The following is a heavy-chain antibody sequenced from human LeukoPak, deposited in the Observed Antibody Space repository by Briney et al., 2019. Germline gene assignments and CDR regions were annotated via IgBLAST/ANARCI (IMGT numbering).Heavy chain of an antibody. CDR2: INPSGGST. CDR1: GYTFTSYY. V-gene: IGHV1-46*01. Sequence: ASVKVSCKASGYTFTSYYMHWVRQAPGQGLEWMGIINPSGGSTSYAQEFQGRVTMTRDTSTSTVYMELSSLRSEDTAVYYCARDTGGPDVGGPWLLSINWFDPWGQGTLVTVSS. CDR3: ARDTGGPDVGGPWLLSINWFDP. D-gene: IGHD3-3*01. J-gene: IGHJ5*02.